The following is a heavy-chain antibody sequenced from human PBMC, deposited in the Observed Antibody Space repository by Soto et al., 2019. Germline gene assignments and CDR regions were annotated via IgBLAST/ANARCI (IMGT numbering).Heavy chain of an antibody. Sequence: EVQLVESGGGLVQSGGSLGLSCAASGFSFRSYWMHWVRQAPGKGLVWVARISSDGSSTTYADSANGRFTISRDNAANTLYLQMSSLRAEDTAVYYCAREHYGVLTGYYNDYWGQGTLVTVSS. V-gene: IGHV3-74*01. CDR1: GFSFRSYW. J-gene: IGHJ4*02. CDR3: AREHYGVLTGYYNDY. D-gene: IGHD3-9*01. CDR2: ISSDGSST.